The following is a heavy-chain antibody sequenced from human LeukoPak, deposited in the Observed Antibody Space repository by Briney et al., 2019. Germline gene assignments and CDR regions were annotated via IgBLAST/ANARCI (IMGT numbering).Heavy chain of an antibody. CDR2: ISDGTANK. D-gene: IGHD3-22*01. V-gene: IGHV3-30*03. Sequence: GGSLRLSCATSGLPFRSSGMNWVRQAPGKGLEWVSFISDGTANKYYADSVKGRFTVSRDNSKNTLYLQMDSLRAEDTAVYYCARDADRGGHNSHFDSWGQGTLVTVSS. J-gene: IGHJ4*02. CDR3: ARDADRGGHNSHFDS. CDR1: GLPFRSSG.